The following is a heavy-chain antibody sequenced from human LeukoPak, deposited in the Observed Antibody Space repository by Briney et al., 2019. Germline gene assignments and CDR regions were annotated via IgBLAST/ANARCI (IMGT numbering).Heavy chain of an antibody. D-gene: IGHD6-6*01. CDR1: GYSISSGYY. J-gene: IGHJ6*03. Sequence: SETLSLTCTVSGYSISSGYYWGWIRQPPGKGLEWIGSIYHSGSTYYNPSLKSRVTISVDKSKNQFSLKLSSVTAADTAVYYCARVVQDVYYYYMDVWGKGTTVTVSS. CDR3: ARVVQDVYYYYMDV. CDR2: IYHSGST. V-gene: IGHV4-38-2*02.